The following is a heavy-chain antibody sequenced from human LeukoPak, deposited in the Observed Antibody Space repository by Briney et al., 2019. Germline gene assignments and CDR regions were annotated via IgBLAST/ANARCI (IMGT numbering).Heavy chain of an antibody. V-gene: IGHV3-21*01. CDR1: GFTFSSYS. CDR2: ISSSSSYI. Sequence: GGSLRLSCAASGFTFSSYSMNGVRQAPGKGLEWVSSISSSSSYIYYADSVKGRFTISRDNAKNSLYLQMNSLRAEDTAVYYCARSPYDFWSGYFPDEGYFDYWGQGTLVTVSS. D-gene: IGHD3-3*01. J-gene: IGHJ4*02. CDR3: ARSPYDFWSGYFPDEGYFDY.